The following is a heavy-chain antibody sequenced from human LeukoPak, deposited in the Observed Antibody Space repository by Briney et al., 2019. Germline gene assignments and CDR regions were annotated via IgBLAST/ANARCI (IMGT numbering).Heavy chain of an antibody. CDR3: ARWGDCSSTSCYTDYYYYMDV. V-gene: IGHV1-8*03. D-gene: IGHD2-2*02. Sequence: ASVKVSCKASGYTFTSYDINWVRQATGQGLEWMGWMNPNSGNTGYAQKFQGRVTITRNTSISTAYMELSSLRSEDTAVYYCARWGDCSSTSCYTDYYYYMDVWGKGTTVTVSS. CDR1: GYTFTSYD. J-gene: IGHJ6*03. CDR2: MNPNSGNT.